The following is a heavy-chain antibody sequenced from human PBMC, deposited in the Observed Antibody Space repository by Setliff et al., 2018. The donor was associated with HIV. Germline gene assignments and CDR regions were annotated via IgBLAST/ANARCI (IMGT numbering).Heavy chain of an antibody. D-gene: IGHD3-10*01. CDR2: ISGSGGRT. CDR3: VKDRELARWMQPSPGDY. J-gene: IGHJ4*02. V-gene: IGHV3-23*01. CDR1: GFTFTSYD. Sequence: PGGSLRLSCAASGFTFTSYDMTWVRQAPGKGLEWVSRISGSGGRTHYADSVKGRFSVSRDNSQNTVYLQMNTLRDEDTAVYYCVKDRELARWMQPSPGDYWGQGTLVTVSS.